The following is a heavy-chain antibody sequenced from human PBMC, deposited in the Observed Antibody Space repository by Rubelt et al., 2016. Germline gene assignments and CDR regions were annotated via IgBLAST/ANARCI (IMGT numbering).Heavy chain of an antibody. D-gene: IGHD4-11*01. Sequence: QVQLQQWGAGLLKPSETLSLTCAVYGGSFSGFYWSWIRQPPGKGLEWIGEINHSGSTSYNPSPKSRVTISVDTSKNQFSLKLSSVTAADTAVYYCARELQRYDYWGQGTLVTVSS. V-gene: IGHV4-34*01. CDR2: INHSGST. CDR1: GGSFSGFY. J-gene: IGHJ4*02. CDR3: ARELQRYDY.